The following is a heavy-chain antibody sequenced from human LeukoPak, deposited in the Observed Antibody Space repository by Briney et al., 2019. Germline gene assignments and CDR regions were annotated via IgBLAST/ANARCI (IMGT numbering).Heavy chain of an antibody. Sequence: GGSLRLSCAASGFTFDDYAMSWVRQAPGKGLEWVSAISGSGGSTYYADSVKGRFTISRDNSKNTLYLQMNSLRAEDTAVYYCAKSPRRVYYFDYWGQGTLVTVSS. V-gene: IGHV3-23*01. J-gene: IGHJ4*02. D-gene: IGHD3-3*01. CDR3: AKSPRRVYYFDY. CDR1: GFTFDDYA. CDR2: ISGSGGST.